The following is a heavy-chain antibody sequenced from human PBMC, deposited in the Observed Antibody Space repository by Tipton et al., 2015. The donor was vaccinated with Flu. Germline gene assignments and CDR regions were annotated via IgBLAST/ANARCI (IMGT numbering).Heavy chain of an antibody. CDR2: INHSGST. D-gene: IGHD2-2*01. CDR3: ARHLNVLVVPAARGAFDY. CDR1: GGSFSGYY. Sequence: LRLSCAVYGGSFSGYYWSWIRQPPGKGLEWIGEINHSGSTNYNPSLKSRVTISVDTSKNQFSLKLSSVTAADTAVYYCARHLNVLVVPAARGAFDYWGQGTLVTVSS. V-gene: IGHV4-34*01. J-gene: IGHJ4*02.